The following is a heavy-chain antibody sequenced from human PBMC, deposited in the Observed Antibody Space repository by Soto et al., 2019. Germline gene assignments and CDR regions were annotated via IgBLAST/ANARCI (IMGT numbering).Heavy chain of an antibody. Sequence: SETLSLTCAVYGGSFSGYYWSWIRQPPGKGLEWIGEINHSGSTNYNPSLKSRVTISVDTSKNQFTLKLSSVTAADTAMYYCARIDYIGHQLDLWSQRPLVPVSS. V-gene: IGHV4-34*01. J-gene: IGHJ5*01. D-gene: IGHD4-4*01. CDR2: INHSGST. CDR3: ARIDYIGHQLDL. CDR1: GGSFSGYY.